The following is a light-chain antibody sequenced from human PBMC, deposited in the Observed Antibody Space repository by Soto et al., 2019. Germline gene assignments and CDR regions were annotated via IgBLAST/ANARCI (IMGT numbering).Light chain of an antibody. CDR1: SSDIGDCDY. CDR3: CSYTDIALDVV. J-gene: IGLJ2*01. V-gene: IGLV2-14*01. CDR2: DVT. Sequence: QSVLTQPASVSGSPGQSITISCTGTSSDIGDCDYVSWYQHLPGKAPKLLIFDVTHRPSGVSDRFSGSKSGNTASLTISGVRPEDEADYYCCSYTDIALDVVFGGGPKLTVL.